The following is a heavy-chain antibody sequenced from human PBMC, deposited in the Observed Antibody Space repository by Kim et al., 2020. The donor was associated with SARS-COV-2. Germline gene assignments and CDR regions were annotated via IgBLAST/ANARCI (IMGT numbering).Heavy chain of an antibody. V-gene: IGHV3-23*01. D-gene: IGHD1-7*01. Sequence: GGSLRLSCAASGFTFSSYAMSWVRQAPGKGLEWVSAISGSGGSTYYADSVKGRFTISRDNSKNTLYLQMNSLRAEDTAVYYCAKELRNYVYTYYYYGMDVWGQGTTVTVSS. CDR1: GFTFSSYA. CDR3: AKELRNYVYTYYYYGMDV. J-gene: IGHJ6*02. CDR2: ISGSGGST.